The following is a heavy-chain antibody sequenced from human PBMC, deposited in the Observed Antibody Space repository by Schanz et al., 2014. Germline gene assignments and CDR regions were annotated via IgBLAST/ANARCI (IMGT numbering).Heavy chain of an antibody. CDR2: ISYSGST. V-gene: IGHV4-31*03. Sequence: QVQLQESGPGLVKPSQTLSLTCTVSGASISSGGYYWDWIRLLPGEGLEWIGYISYSGSTSFNPSLKSRLTMSVDTSKNQFSLRRSSVTAADTAVYYCARHGGIPYYPMDVWGQGTTVTVSS. CDR1: GASISSGGYY. J-gene: IGHJ6*02. D-gene: IGHD3-16*01. CDR3: ARHGGIPYYPMDV.